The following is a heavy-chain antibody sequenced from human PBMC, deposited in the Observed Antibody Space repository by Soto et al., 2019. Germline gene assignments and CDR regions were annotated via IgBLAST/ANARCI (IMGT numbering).Heavy chain of an antibody. CDR2: IYRTGSS. CDR1: SGSLSTPNW. J-gene: IGHJ4*02. D-gene: IGHD3-22*01. Sequence: SETLSLTCTVSSGSLSTPNWWSWVRQPPGKGLEWIGEIYRTGSSNYNPSLKSRVTISVDKSKNQFSLKLSSVAAADTAVYYCTRRPYYYDNSGYSPSDDWGPGTLVTVSS. CDR3: TRRPYYYDNSGYSPSDD. V-gene: IGHV4-4*02.